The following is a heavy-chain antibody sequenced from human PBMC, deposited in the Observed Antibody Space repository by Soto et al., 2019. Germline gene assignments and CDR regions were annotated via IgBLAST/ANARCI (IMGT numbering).Heavy chain of an antibody. CDR2: IRAYNGKT. V-gene: IGHV1-18*01. D-gene: IGHD6-19*01. Sequence: QVQLVQSGAEVKKPGASVKVSCKASGYTFTSYGISWVRQAPGQGLEWMGWIRAYNGKTNYAQQLQGRVTMTTDTSTCLDYMELRRLRDDETVLYYCARGPDSSGWYYAFDIWGQGTMVTVSS. J-gene: IGHJ3*02. CDR1: GYTFTSYG. CDR3: ARGPDSSGWYYAFDI.